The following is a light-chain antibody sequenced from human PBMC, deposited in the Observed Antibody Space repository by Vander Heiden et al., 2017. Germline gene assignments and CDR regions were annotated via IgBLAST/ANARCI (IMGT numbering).Light chain of an antibody. V-gene: IGKV1-39*01. CDR3: QQSHSALMYT. CDR2: AAS. CDR1: QSIGSH. Sequence: DIQMTQSPFSLSASVGDRVTTTCRASQSIGSHLNWFQQKPGRAPKLLISAASSLQSGVPSRFSGSGSGTDFTLTISSLQPEDFATYYCQQSHSALMYTFGQGTKLEIK. J-gene: IGKJ2*01.